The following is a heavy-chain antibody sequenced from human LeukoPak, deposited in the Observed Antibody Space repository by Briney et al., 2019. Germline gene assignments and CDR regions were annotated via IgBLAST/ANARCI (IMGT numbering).Heavy chain of an antibody. D-gene: IGHD6-19*01. V-gene: IGHV3-21*01. Sequence: PGGSLRPSCAASGFTLSSYSMNWVRQAPGKGMEWVSSISSSSSYIYYADSMKGRFTISRDNAKNSLSLQMNSLRAEDTAVYYCAREPESIAVAGPYYFDYWGQGTLVTVSS. J-gene: IGHJ4*02. CDR1: GFTLSSYS. CDR2: ISSSSSYI. CDR3: AREPESIAVAGPYYFDY.